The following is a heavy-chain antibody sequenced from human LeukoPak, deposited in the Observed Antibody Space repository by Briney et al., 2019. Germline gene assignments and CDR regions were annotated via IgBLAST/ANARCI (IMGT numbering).Heavy chain of an antibody. CDR2: IGSAGDT. D-gene: IGHD1-26*01. V-gene: IGHV3-13*01. Sequence: GGSLRLSCAASGFTFSSYDMHWVRQPTGKGLEWVSSIGSAGDTYYPGSVKGRFTISRENAKNSLYLQMNSLRAGDTAVYYCARGLRYGRGDEWEILDYWGQGTLVTVSS. J-gene: IGHJ4*02. CDR1: GFTFSSYD. CDR3: ARGLRYGRGDEWEILDY.